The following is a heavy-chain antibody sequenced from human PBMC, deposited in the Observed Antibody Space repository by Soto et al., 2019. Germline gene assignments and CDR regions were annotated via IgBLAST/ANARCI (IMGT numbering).Heavy chain of an antibody. CDR1: GYTFTSYG. CDR2: ISAYNGNT. V-gene: IGHV1-18*04. J-gene: IGHJ4*02. Sequence: ASVKVSCKDSGYTFTSYGISWSRQSPGQGLEWMGWISAYNGNTNDAQKLQGRVTMTTDTSTSTAYMELRSLRTDDTAVYYCARTYSSSSYFDYWGQGTLVTVSS. D-gene: IGHD6-6*01. CDR3: ARTYSSSSYFDY.